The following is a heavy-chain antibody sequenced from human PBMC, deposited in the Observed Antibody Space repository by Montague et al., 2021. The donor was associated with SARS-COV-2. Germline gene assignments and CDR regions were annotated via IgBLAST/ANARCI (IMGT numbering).Heavy chain of an antibody. CDR2: ISYSGAT. J-gene: IGHJ5*02. Sequence: SETLSLTCTASGGSMSTVNYYWGWVRQTPGKGLDWVGSISYSGATYYNPSLETRVSISRDTSKSQSSLELRSVTAADTAVYYCARERQEVGIYFDPWGHGTLVTVSS. D-gene: IGHD1-1*01. V-gene: IGHV4-39*07. CDR1: GGSMSTVNYY. CDR3: ARERQEVGIYFDP.